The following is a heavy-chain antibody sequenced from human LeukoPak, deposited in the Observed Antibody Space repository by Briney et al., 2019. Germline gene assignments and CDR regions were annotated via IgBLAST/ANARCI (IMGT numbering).Heavy chain of an antibody. CDR1: GGTFSSYA. J-gene: IGHJ4*02. D-gene: IGHD3-22*01. Sequence: ASVKVSCKASGGTFSSYAISWVRQAPGQGLEWMGGIIPIFGTANYAQKFQGRVTITADESTSTAYMELSSLRSEDTAVYYCARGSTYYESSGQVPFDYWGQGTLVTVSS. CDR3: ARGSTYYESSGQVPFDY. V-gene: IGHV1-69*13. CDR2: IIPIFGTA.